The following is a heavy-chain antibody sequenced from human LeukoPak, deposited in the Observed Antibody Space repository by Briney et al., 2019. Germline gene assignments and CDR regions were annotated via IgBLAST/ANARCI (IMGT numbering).Heavy chain of an antibody. J-gene: IGHJ5*02. Sequence: GGSLILSCAASGFTFSSYWMHWVRQARGKGLVWVSRISTDGFSTIYADSVKGRFTISRDNAKRSLYLQMNNLRVEDTAVYYCARLNWDDGEVSGFDQWGQGILVTVSS. CDR2: ISTDGFST. V-gene: IGHV3-74*01. CDR1: GFTFSSYW. CDR3: ARLNWDDGEVSGFDQ. D-gene: IGHD1-26*01.